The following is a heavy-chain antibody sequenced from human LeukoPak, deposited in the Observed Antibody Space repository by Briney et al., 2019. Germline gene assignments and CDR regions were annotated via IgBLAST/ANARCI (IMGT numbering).Heavy chain of an antibody. Sequence: GGSPRLSCAASGFTFSSYALTWVRQAPGQGLEWVSYISSDSSTIYYADSVKGRFTISRDNAKNSLYLQMNSLRAEDTAVYYCARDVRGIDYWGQGTLVTVSS. J-gene: IGHJ4*02. CDR2: ISSDSSTI. CDR1: GFTFSSYA. D-gene: IGHD3-16*01. V-gene: IGHV3-48*01. CDR3: ARDVRGIDY.